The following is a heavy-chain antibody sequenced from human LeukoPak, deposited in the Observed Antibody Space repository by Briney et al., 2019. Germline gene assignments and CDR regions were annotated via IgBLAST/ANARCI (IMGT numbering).Heavy chain of an antibody. CDR1: GGSFSGYY. CDR3: ARIECSSSGCYYYYGMDV. J-gene: IGHJ6*02. CDR2: INHSGST. V-gene: IGHV4-34*01. D-gene: IGHD2-2*01. Sequence: SETLSLTCAVYGGSFSGYYWSWIRQPPGKGLEWIGEINHSGSTNYNPSLKSRVTISVDTSKNQFSLKLSSVTAADTAVYYCARIECSSSGCYYYYGMDVWGQGTTVTVSS.